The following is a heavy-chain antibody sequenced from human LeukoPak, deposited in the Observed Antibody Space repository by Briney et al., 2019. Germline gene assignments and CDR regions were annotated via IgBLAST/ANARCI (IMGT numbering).Heavy chain of an antibody. CDR1: GFTVSSNF. CDR2: IYSGGNT. Sequence: GGSLRLSCAASGFTVSSNFMSCVREAPGKGLEWVSVIYSGGNTYYADSVKGRFTILRDNSKNTLYLQMNSLRAEDTAACYCARWNWPWGQGTMVTVSP. V-gene: IGHV3-53*01. CDR3: ARWNWP. D-gene: IGHD1-1*01. J-gene: IGHJ5*02.